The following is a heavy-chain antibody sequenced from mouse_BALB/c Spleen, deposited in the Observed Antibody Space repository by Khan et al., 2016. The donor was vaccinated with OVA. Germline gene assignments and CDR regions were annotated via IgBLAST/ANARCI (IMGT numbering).Heavy chain of an antibody. CDR3: ARGSGNSRFAY. J-gene: IGHJ3*01. D-gene: IGHD1-3*01. V-gene: IGHV1S137*01. CDR1: GSTFTDYA. CDR2: ISTYFGAA. Sequence: QVQLQQSGAELVRPGVSVTISCKGSGSTFTDYAMHWVKQSHAKSLEWIGVISTYFGAAYYNQKFKGKATMPVDKSSRSAYMELARLTSEDSAIYYCARGSGNSRFAYWGQGTLVTVSA.